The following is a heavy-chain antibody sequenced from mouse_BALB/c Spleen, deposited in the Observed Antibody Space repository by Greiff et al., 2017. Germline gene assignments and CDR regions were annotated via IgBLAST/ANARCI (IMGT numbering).Heavy chain of an antibody. CDR2: INPSTGYT. D-gene: IGHD3-1*01. V-gene: IGHV1-7*01. CDR3: ARGSSGYYFAY. J-gene: IGHJ3*01. Sequence: QVQLQQSGAELAKPGASVKMSCKASGYTFTSYWMHWVKQRPGQGLEWIGYINPSTGYTEYNQKFKDKATLTADKSSSPAYMQLSSLTSEDSAVYYCARGSSGYYFAYWGQGTLVTVSA. CDR1: GYTFTSYW.